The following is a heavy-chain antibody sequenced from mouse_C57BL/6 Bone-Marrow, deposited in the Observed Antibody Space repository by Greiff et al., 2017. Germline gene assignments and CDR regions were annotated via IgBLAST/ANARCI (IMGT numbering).Heavy chain of an antibody. CDR1: GYTFTGYW. J-gene: IGHJ2*01. Sequence: QVQLQQSGAELMKPGASVKLSCKATGYTFTGYWIAWVKQRPGHGLEWIGEILPGGGSTYYNEKVKGKATITADTPSNTSYMQLSSLTTEDSAIYVCARGLLRVWGQGTTLTVSS. D-gene: IGHD1-1*01. V-gene: IGHV1-9*01. CDR3: ARGLLRV. CDR2: ILPGGGST.